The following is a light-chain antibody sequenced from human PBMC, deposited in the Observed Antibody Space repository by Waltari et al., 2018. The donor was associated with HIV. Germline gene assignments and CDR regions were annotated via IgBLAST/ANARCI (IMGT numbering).Light chain of an antibody. Sequence: QSALTQPASVSGSPGQSITISCTGTNSDVGGYNYVSWYQQHPGKAPNLMVYEVSNRPAGVSYRCSGSKSGNTASLTISGLQAEDEADYYCSSYTSSSTLVFGGGTKLTVL. CDR3: SSYTSSSTLV. CDR2: EVS. J-gene: IGLJ3*02. CDR1: NSDVGGYNY. V-gene: IGLV2-14*01.